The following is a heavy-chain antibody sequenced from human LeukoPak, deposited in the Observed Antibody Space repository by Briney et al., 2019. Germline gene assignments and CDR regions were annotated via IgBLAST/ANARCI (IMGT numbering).Heavy chain of an antibody. Sequence: SETLSLTCAVYGGSFSGYYRSWIRQPPGKGLEWIGEINHSGSTNYNPSLKSRVTISVDTSKNQFSLKLSSVTAADTAVYYCATRIVVVPAASTGNWFDPWGQGTLVTVSS. D-gene: IGHD2-2*01. J-gene: IGHJ5*02. CDR3: ATRIVVVPAASTGNWFDP. CDR2: INHSGST. V-gene: IGHV4-34*01. CDR1: GGSFSGYY.